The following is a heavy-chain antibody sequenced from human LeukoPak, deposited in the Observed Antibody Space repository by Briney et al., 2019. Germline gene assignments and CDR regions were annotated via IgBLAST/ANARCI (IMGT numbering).Heavy chain of an antibody. Sequence: GASVKVSCKASGYTFTSYDINWVRQATGQGLEWMGWMNPNSGNTGYAQKFQGRVTMTRNTSISTAYMELSSLRSEDTAVYYCARAVRVAAAGTRSRYYFDYWGQGTLVTVSS. CDR2: MNPNSGNT. CDR3: ARAVRVAAAGTRSRYYFDY. J-gene: IGHJ4*02. CDR1: GYTFTSYD. D-gene: IGHD6-13*01. V-gene: IGHV1-8*01.